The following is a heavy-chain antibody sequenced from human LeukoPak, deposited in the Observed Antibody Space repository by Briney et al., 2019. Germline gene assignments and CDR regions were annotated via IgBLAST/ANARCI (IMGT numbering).Heavy chain of an antibody. Sequence: PSETLSLTCAVYGGSFSGYYWSWIRQPPGKGLEWIGEINHSGSTNYNPSLKSRVTISVDTSKNQFSLKLSSVTAADTAVYYCASDSQSGYSGYDPFDYWGQGTLVTVSS. CDR3: ASDSQSGYSGYDPFDY. V-gene: IGHV4-34*01. CDR1: GGSFSGYY. D-gene: IGHD5-12*01. J-gene: IGHJ4*02. CDR2: INHSGST.